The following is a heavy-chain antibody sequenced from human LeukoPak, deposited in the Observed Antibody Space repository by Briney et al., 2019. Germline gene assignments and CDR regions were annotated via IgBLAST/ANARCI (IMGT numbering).Heavy chain of an antibody. CDR2: ISYDGSNK. Sequence: GGYLRLSCAASGFTFSSYAMHWVRQAPGKGLEWVAVISYDGSNKYYADSVKGRFTISRDNSKNTLYLQMNSLRAEDTAVYYCARGPPRGEWLLNWFDPWGQGTLVTVSS. D-gene: IGHD5-12*01. V-gene: IGHV3-30-3*01. CDR3: ARGPPRGEWLLNWFDP. CDR1: GFTFSSYA. J-gene: IGHJ5*02.